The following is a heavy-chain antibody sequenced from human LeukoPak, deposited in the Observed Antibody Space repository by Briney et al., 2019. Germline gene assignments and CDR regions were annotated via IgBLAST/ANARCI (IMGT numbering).Heavy chain of an antibody. J-gene: IGHJ6*03. V-gene: IGHV3-11*04. CDR1: GFTFSDYY. Sequence: GGSLRLSCAASGFTFSDYYMSWIRQAPGKGLEWVSYISSSGSTIYYVDSVKGRFTISRDNSKNTLYLQMNSLRAEDTAVYYCARGATGSGSYYINFYYYYMDVWGKGTTVTVSS. CDR2: ISSSGSTI. CDR3: ARGATGSGSYYINFYYYYMDV. D-gene: IGHD3-10*01.